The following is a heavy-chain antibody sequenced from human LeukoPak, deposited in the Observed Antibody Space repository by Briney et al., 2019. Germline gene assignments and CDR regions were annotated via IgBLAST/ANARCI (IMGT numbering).Heavy chain of an antibody. CDR3: ARNDYGDYYFDY. J-gene: IGHJ4*02. D-gene: IGHD4-17*01. CDR1: GFTFNNFA. Sequence: GGSLRLSCAASGFTFNNFALNWVRQAPGKGLEWVSGISGSGGATYYADSVKGRFTISRDNSKNTLCLQMSGLRVEDTAIYYCARNDYGDYYFDYWGQGALVTVSS. CDR2: ISGSGGAT. V-gene: IGHV3-23*01.